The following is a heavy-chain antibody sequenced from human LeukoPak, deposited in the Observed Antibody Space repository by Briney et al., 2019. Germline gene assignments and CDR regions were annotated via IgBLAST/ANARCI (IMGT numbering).Heavy chain of an antibody. CDR3: ARARTPYYYDSSGYPAFDI. V-gene: IGHV4-30-2*01. Sequence: SQTLSLTCAVSGGSISSGGYSWSWLRQPPGKGLEWIGYIYHSGSTYHNPSLKSRVTISVDRSKNQFSLKLSSVTAADTAVYYCARARTPYYYDSSGYPAFDIWGQGTMVTVSS. J-gene: IGHJ3*02. D-gene: IGHD3-22*01. CDR2: IYHSGST. CDR1: GGSISSGGYS.